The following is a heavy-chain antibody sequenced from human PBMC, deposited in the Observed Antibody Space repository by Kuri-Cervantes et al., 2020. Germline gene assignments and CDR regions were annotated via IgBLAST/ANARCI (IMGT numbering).Heavy chain of an antibody. J-gene: IGHJ4*02. V-gene: IGHV2-5*02. CDR2: IYWGDDK. D-gene: IGHD2-2*01. CDR3: AHRRPNGRCSSTSCYEDYFDY. CDR1: GFSLSSSAVG. Sequence: SGPTLVKPTQTLTLTCTFSGFSLSSSAVGVAWIRQPPGKAPEWLAVIYWGDDKRYSPSLKSRLTITKDTSKNQVVLTMTNMDPVDTATYYCAHRRPNGRCSSTSCYEDYFDYWGQGTLVTVSS.